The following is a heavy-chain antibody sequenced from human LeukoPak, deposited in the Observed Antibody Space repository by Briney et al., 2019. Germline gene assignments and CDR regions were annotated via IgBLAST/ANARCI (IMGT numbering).Heavy chain of an antibody. J-gene: IGHJ4*02. CDR3: AKAGGVATIGVDY. D-gene: IGHD5-12*01. Sequence: PGGSLRLSCAASGFTFSSYWMHWVRQAPGKGLVWVSRINSDGSNTIYADSVKGRFTISRDNSKNTLYLQMNSLRAEDTAVYYCAKAGGVATIGVDYWGQGTLVTVSS. CDR1: GFTFSSYW. V-gene: IGHV3-74*01. CDR2: INSDGSNT.